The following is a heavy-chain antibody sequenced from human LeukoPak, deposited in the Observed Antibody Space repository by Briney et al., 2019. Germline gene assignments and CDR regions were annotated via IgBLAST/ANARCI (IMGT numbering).Heavy chain of an antibody. CDR3: ARILGYRDH. D-gene: IGHD3-16*01. Sequence: GGSLRLSCAASVFTFSSYEMNWVRQAPGKGLEWVSYISSSGSTIYYADSVKRRFTISRDNAKNSLYLQMNSLRAEDTAVYYCARILGYRDHWGQGTLVTVSS. V-gene: IGHV3-48*03. CDR2: ISSSGSTI. CDR1: VFTFSSYE. J-gene: IGHJ4*02.